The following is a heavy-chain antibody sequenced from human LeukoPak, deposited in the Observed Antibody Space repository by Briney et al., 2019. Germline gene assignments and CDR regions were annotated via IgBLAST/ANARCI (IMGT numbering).Heavy chain of an antibody. J-gene: IGHJ4*02. Sequence: PGGSLRLSCAASGFTFSSYEMNWVRQAPGKGLEWVSYISSSGSTIYYADSVKGRFTISRDKAKNSLYLQMNRLRGEDTAVYYCARGSGSYSYWGQGTLVTVSS. V-gene: IGHV3-48*03. CDR3: ARGSGSYSY. CDR2: ISSSGSTI. D-gene: IGHD1-26*01. CDR1: GFTFSSYE.